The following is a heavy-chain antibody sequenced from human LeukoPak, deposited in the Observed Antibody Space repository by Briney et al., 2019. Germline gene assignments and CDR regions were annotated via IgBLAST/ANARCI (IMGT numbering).Heavy chain of an antibody. J-gene: IGHJ4*01. CDR1: GFTFSSSA. CDR2: ISKSVDFT. D-gene: IGHD6-13*01. Sequence: PGGSLRLSCAASGFTFSSSAMSWVRQAPGKGLEWVSVISKSVDFTYYADSVKGRFTISRDSSKNTLNLQMNSLRAEDTAVYYCAKESAAAGYFDYWGLGTLVTVSS. CDR3: AKESAAAGYFDY. V-gene: IGHV3-23*01.